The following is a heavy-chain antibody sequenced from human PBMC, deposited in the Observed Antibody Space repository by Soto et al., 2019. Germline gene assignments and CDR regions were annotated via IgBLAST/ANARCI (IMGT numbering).Heavy chain of an antibody. CDR3: ARDMEVATITGLYDYYGMDV. CDR1: GYTFTSYG. Sequence: GASVKVSCKASGYTFTSYGISWVRQAPGQGLEWMGWISAYNGNTNYAQKLQGRVTMTTDTSTSTAYMELRSLRSDDTAVYYGARDMEVATITGLYDYYGMDVWGQGTTGTVSS. CDR2: ISAYNGNT. V-gene: IGHV1-18*01. J-gene: IGHJ6*02. D-gene: IGHD5-12*01.